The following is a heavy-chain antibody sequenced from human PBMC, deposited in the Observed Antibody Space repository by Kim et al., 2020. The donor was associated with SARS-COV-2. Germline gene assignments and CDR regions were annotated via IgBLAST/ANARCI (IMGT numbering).Heavy chain of an antibody. J-gene: IGHJ6*03. V-gene: IGHV4-4*09. CDR2: GST. CDR3: ASGYYYMDV. Sequence: GSTNYNPSLTSRVTISLDTSKNQFSLKLSSVTAADTAVYYCASGYYYMDVWGKGTTVTVSS.